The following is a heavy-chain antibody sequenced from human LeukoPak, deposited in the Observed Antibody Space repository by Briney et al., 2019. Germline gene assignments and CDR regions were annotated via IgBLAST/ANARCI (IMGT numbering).Heavy chain of an antibody. Sequence: GGSLRLSCATSGFTFSSYSMNWVRQAPGKGLEWVANIQQDGSEKYYVDSVKGRFTISRDNAKNSLYLQMNSLRAEDTAVYYCARVAYSSSWYVVENYFDYWGQGTLVTVSS. J-gene: IGHJ4*02. D-gene: IGHD6-13*01. CDR3: ARVAYSSSWYVVENYFDY. V-gene: IGHV3-7*01. CDR2: IQQDGSEK. CDR1: GFTFSSYS.